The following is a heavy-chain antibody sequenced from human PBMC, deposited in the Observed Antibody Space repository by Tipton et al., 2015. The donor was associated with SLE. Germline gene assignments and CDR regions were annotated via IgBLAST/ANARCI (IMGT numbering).Heavy chain of an antibody. D-gene: IGHD5-18*01. V-gene: IGHV4-39*07. CDR2: VYYTGDT. CDR1: GGSISSTDYY. Sequence: LSLTCTVSGGSISSTDYYWDWIRQAPGKGLEWIGSVYYTGDTFYNPSLKSRVTMSVDTSKNQFSLKLTSVTAADTAVYFCAREGFSYGPENYYYYYYMDVWGKGTAVTVSS. J-gene: IGHJ6*03. CDR3: AREGFSYGPENYYYYYYMDV.